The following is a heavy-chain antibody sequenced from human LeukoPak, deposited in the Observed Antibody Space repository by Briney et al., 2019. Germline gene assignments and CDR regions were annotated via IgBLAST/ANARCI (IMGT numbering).Heavy chain of an antibody. CDR2: FDPEDGET. J-gene: IGHJ4*02. V-gene: IGHV1-24*01. CDR3: ATGVRSGWYSYLPLDY. CDR1: GYTFTSYD. D-gene: IGHD6-19*01. Sequence: ASVKVSCKASGYTFTSYDTNWVRQAHGKGLEWMGGFDPEDGETIYAQKFQGRVTMTEDTSTDTAYMELSSLRSEDTAVYYCATGVRSGWYSYLPLDYWGQGTLVTVSS.